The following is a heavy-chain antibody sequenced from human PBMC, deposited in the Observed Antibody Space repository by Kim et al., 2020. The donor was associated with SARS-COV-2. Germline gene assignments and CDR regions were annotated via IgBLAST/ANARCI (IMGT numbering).Heavy chain of an antibody. D-gene: IGHD3-3*01. J-gene: IGHJ4*02. V-gene: IGHV4-34*01. CDR3: ARYDF. CDR2: IAHSGSA. Sequence: IAHSGSANYNPSHKSRVTISADTSNNQFSLKMNSVTAADTAIYYCARYDFWSRGTLVTVSS.